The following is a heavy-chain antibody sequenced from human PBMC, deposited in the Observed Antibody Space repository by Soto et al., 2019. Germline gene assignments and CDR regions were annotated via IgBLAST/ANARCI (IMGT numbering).Heavy chain of an antibody. V-gene: IGHV1-69*06. D-gene: IGHD3-9*01. J-gene: IGHJ4*02. CDR2: IIPIFGTA. Sequence: QVQLVQSGAEVKKPGSSVKVSCKASGGTFSSYAISWVRQAPGQGLEWMGGIIPIFGTANYAQKFQGRVTITAEKSTSTAYMELSSLRSEDTAVYYCASVPRYFDWLGDDYWGQGTLVTVSS. CDR3: ASVPRYFDWLGDDY. CDR1: GGTFSSYA.